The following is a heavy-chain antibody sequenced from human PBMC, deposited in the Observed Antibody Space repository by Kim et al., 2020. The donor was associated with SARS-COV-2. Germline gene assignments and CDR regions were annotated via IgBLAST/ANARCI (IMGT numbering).Heavy chain of an antibody. D-gene: IGHD6-19*01. Sequence: VKGRFTISRDNSKNTLYLQMNSLRAEDTAVYYCAKDLSFYSSGWYETSGYWGQGTLVTVSS. CDR3: AKDLSFYSSGWYETSGY. J-gene: IGHJ4*02. V-gene: IGHV3-23*01.